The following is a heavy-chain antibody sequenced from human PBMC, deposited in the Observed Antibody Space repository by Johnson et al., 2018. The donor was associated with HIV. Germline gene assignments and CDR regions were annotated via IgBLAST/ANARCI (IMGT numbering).Heavy chain of an antibody. Sequence: QVQLVESGGGVVQPGRSLRLSCAASRFTFSSFAMHWVRQAPGKGLEWVAVISYDASNNYYADSVRGRFTISRDNSKNTLYLQMNSLRVEDTAIYYCARQPDNFWSSDAFDIWGQGTMVTVSS. CDR2: ISYDASNN. V-gene: IGHV3-30*04. D-gene: IGHD3-3*01. CDR3: ARQPDNFWSSDAFDI. CDR1: RFTFSSFA. J-gene: IGHJ3*02.